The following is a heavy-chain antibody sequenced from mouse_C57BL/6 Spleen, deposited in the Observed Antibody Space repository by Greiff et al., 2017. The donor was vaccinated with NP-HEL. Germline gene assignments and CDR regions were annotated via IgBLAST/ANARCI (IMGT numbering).Heavy chain of an antibody. Sequence: QVQLQQPGTELVKPGASVKLSCKASGYTFTSYWMHWVKQRPGQGLEWIGNINPSNGGTNYNEKFKSKATLTVDKSSSTAYMQISSLTSEDSAVYYCARGGEVLRTVAGDAMDYGGQGTSVTVAS. J-gene: IGHJ4*01. CDR3: ARGGEVLRTVAGDAMDY. CDR2: INPSNGGT. D-gene: IGHD1-1*01. V-gene: IGHV1-53*01. CDR1: GYTFTSYW.